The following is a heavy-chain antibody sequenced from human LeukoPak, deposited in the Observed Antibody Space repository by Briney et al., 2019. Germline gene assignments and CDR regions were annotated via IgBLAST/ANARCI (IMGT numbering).Heavy chain of an antibody. CDR1: GYTFTGYY. V-gene: IGHV1-69*05. Sequence: SVKVSCKASGYTFTGYYMHWVRQAPGQGLEWMGRIIPIFGTANYAQKFQGRVTITTDESTSTAYMELSSLRSEDTAVYYCARDISTAGLDYWGQGTLVTVSS. CDR2: IIPIFGTA. CDR3: ARDISTAGLDY. D-gene: IGHD6-13*01. J-gene: IGHJ4*02.